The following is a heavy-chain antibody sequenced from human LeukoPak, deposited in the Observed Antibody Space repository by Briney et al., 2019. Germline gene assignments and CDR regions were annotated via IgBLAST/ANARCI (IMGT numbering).Heavy chain of an antibody. CDR2: INHSGST. CDR1: GGSFSGYY. CDR3: ARGAIRFAFD. Sequence: PSETLSLTCAVYGGSFSGYYWSWIRQPPGKGLEWIGEINHSGSTNYNPSLKSRVTISVDTSKNQFSLKLSSVTAADTAVYYCARGAIRFAFDWGQGTLVTVSS. J-gene: IGHJ4*02. V-gene: IGHV4-34*01. D-gene: IGHD3-10*01.